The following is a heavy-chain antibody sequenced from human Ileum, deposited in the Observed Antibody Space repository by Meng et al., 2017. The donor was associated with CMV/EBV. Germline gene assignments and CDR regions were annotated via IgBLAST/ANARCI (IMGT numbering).Heavy chain of an antibody. CDR2: IIPILGIA. V-gene: IGHV1-69*10. CDR1: TFSSYA. D-gene: IGHD6-13*01. CDR3: ARDRQGAAGTLIYNWFDP. J-gene: IGHJ5*02. Sequence: TFSSYAISWVRQTPGQGLEWMGGIIPILGIANYAQKFQRRVTITADKSTSTAYMELSSLRSEDTAVYYCARDRQGAAGTLIYNWFDPWGQGTLVTVSS.